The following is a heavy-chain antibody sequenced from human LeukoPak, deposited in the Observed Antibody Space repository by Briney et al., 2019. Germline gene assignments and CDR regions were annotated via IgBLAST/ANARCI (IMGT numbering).Heavy chain of an antibody. CDR1: GFTFSSYG. CDR2: ISYDGSNK. V-gene: IGHV3-30*18. Sequence: GRSLRLSCAASGFTFSSYGMHWVRQAPGKGLEWVAVISYDGSNKYYADSVKGRFTISRDNSKSTLYLQMNSLRAEDTAVYYCAKGTYYDFWSGYSPVYYYGMDVWGQGTTVTVSS. CDR3: AKGTYYDFWSGYSPVYYYGMDV. J-gene: IGHJ6*02. D-gene: IGHD3-3*01.